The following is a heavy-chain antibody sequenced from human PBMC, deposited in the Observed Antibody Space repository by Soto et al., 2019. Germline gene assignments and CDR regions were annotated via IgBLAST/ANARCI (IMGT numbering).Heavy chain of an antibody. D-gene: IGHD6-25*01. V-gene: IGHV1-69*01. CDR2: IMPVFHTT. J-gene: IGHJ6*02. CDR3: ATATISPVSATLYHYGMDV. CDR1: GGTFNNFA. Sequence: QVQLVQSGAEVKKPGSSVKVSCQASGGTFNNFAFTWVRQAPGQGLEWLGGIMPVFHTTNIAQTFQDRITVTADDFTTTVYMEMTSLRYDDTAVYYCATATISPVSATLYHYGMDVWAKGPRSPSP.